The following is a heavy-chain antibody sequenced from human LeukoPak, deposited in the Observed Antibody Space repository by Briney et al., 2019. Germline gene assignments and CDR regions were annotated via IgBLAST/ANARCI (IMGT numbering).Heavy chain of an antibody. D-gene: IGHD1-26*01. V-gene: IGHV5-51*01. CDR2: IYPGDSDA. CDR3: ARKPTTSDAFDM. Sequence: GESLKISCKGSGYSFNTYWIGWVRQMPGKGLEWMGIIYPGDSDAKYSPSFQGQVTISADKSISTAYLQWSSLKAADTAIYYCARKPTTSDAFDMWGQGTMVTVSS. J-gene: IGHJ3*02. CDR1: GYSFNTYW.